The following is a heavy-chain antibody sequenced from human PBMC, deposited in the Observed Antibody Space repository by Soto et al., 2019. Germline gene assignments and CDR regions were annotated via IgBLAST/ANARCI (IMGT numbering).Heavy chain of an antibody. Sequence: GVSLQLSCAASEFTFSNDWMSWVRQAPGKGLEWVGRIKSKTDGGTTDYAAPVKGRFTISRDDSKNTLYLQMNSLKTEDTAVYYCTTGAELWAPFDYWGQGTLVTVSS. CDR3: TTGAELWAPFDY. D-gene: IGHD5-18*01. CDR2: IKSKTDGGTT. J-gene: IGHJ4*02. CDR1: EFTFSNDW. V-gene: IGHV3-15*01.